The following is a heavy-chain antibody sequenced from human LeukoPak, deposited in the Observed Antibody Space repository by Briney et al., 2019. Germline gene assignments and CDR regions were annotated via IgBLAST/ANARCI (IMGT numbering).Heavy chain of an antibody. Sequence: SETLSLTCTVSGGSISSSSYYWGWIRQPPGKGLEWIGSIYYSGSTYYNPSLKSRVTISVDTSKNWFSLKLSSVTAADTAVYYCASPKDIVVVPAAILDDAFDIWGQGTMVTVSS. CDR2: IYYSGST. CDR1: GGSISSSSYY. D-gene: IGHD2-2*02. CDR3: ASPKDIVVVPAAILDDAFDI. J-gene: IGHJ3*02. V-gene: IGHV4-39*01.